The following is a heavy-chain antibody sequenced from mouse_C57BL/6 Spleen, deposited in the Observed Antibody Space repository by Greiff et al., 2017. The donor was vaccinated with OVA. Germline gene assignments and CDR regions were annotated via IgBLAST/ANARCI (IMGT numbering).Heavy chain of an antibody. V-gene: IGHV5-16*01. Sequence: DVKLVEPEGGLVQPGSSMKLSCTASGFTFSDYYMAWVRQVPEKGLEWVANINYDGSSTYYLDSLKSRFIISRDNAKNILYLQMSSLKSEDTATYYCAREDYDYDWFAYWGQGTLVTVSA. CDR1: GFTFSDYY. CDR2: INYDGSST. CDR3: AREDYDYDWFAY. D-gene: IGHD2-4*01. J-gene: IGHJ3*01.